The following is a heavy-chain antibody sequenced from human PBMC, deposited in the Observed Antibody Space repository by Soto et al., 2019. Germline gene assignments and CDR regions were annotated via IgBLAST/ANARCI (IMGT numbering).Heavy chain of an antibody. CDR1: GFTFSSYW. CDR2: INNDGSST. D-gene: IGHD6-6*01. Sequence: EVQLVESGGGLVQPGGSLRLSCSASGFTFSSYWMHWVRQAPGKGLVWVSHINNDGSSTIYVDSVRGRFTISRDNAKNTLYLEMNGLRAEDTAVYFCARDARYYYMDVWGKGTTVTVSS. J-gene: IGHJ6*03. V-gene: IGHV3-74*01. CDR3: ARDARYYYMDV.